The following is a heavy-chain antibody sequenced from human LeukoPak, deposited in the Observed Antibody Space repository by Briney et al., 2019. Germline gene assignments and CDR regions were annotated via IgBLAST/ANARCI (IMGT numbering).Heavy chain of an antibody. CDR2: ISSSGGST. CDR1: GFTFTNYS. V-gene: IGHV3-23*01. CDR3: AKDLTNGFFDY. D-gene: IGHD2-8*01. Sequence: PGGSLRLSCVASGFTFTNYSMSWVRLAPGKGLEWVSRISSSGGSTYYADSVKGRFTTSRDTSKNTLYLQMNSLRDEDTAVYYCAKDLTNGFFDYWGQGTLVTVSS. J-gene: IGHJ4*02.